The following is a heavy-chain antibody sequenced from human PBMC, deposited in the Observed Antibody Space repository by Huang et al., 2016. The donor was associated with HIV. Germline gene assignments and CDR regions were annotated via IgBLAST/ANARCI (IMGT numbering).Heavy chain of an antibody. J-gene: IGHJ4*02. CDR3: ARQDFWRDPFDF. CDR1: DDSLSSGNYY. CDR2: IFYAGST. V-gene: IGHV4-61*01. Sequence: QVQLQESGPGLVKPSETLFLTCTVSDDSLSSGNYYWSWIRQPPGKGLEWSGYIFYAGSTDYNPSLQSRVTVSMDTSKSLVSLNLRSVTAADSAVYYCARQDFWRDPFDFWGQGTLVTVSS. D-gene: IGHD3-3*01.